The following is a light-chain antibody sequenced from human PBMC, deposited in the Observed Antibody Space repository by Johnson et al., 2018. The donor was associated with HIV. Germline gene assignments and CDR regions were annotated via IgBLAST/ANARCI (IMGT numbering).Light chain of an antibody. CDR1: SSNIGNNY. CDR2: DNN. Sequence: QSVLTQPPSVSAAPGQKVTISCSGSSSNIGNNYVSWYQQLPGTAPKLLIYDNNKRPSGIPDRFSGSKSGTSATLGITGLQTGGEADYYCGTWDSSLSAHYVFGTGTKGTVL. CDR3: GTWDSSLSAHYV. V-gene: IGLV1-51*01. J-gene: IGLJ1*01.